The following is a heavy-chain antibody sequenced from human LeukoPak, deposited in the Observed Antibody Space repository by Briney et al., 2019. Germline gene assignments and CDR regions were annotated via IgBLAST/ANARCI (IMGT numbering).Heavy chain of an antibody. D-gene: IGHD3-22*01. CDR2: IYYSGST. Sequence: SETLSLTCTVSGGSISSYYWSWIRQPPGKGLEWIGYIYYSGSTNYNPSLKSRVTISVDTSKNQFSLKLSSVTAADTAVYYCARCVDYYDSSGIPEGFDPWGQGTLVTVSS. CDR3: ARCVDYYDSSGIPEGFDP. CDR1: GGSISSYY. V-gene: IGHV4-59*01. J-gene: IGHJ5*02.